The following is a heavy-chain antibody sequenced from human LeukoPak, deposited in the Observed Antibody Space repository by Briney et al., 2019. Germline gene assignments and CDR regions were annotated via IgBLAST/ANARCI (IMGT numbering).Heavy chain of an antibody. J-gene: IGHJ4*02. D-gene: IGHD2-2*01. CDR2: ISASGGSA. V-gene: IGHV3-23*01. CDR1: GFTFSSYA. CDR3: AHIVLVPAAPFDFDY. Sequence: GGSLRLSCAASGFTFSSYAMAWVRQAPGKGLEWVSAISASGGSAYYADSVKGRFTFSRDNSKSTPYLRMNSLRAEDTALYYCAHIVLVPAAPFDFDYWGQGTLVTVSS.